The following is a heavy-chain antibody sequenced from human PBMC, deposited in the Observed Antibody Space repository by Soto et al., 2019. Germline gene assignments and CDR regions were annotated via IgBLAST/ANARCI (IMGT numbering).Heavy chain of an antibody. Sequence: SETLSLTCAVSGGSISSGGYSWSWIRQPPGKGLEWIGYIYHSGSTYYNPSLKSRVTISVDRSKNQFSLKLSSVTAADTAVYYCAKEWISGPAAIYFDPDYWGQGTLVTVS. J-gene: IGHJ4*02. CDR3: AKEWISGPAAIYFDPDY. CDR1: GGSISSGGYS. V-gene: IGHV4-30-2*01. D-gene: IGHD2-2*01. CDR2: IYHSGST.